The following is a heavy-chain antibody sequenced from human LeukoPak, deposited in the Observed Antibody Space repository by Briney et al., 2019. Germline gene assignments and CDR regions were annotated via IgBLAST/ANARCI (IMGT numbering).Heavy chain of an antibody. CDR1: GFTFSSYA. J-gene: IGHJ4*02. D-gene: IGHD3-22*01. CDR2: ISGSGGST. Sequence: GGSLRLSCAASGFTFSSYAMRWVRQAPGKGVEWGSAISGSGGSTYYADSVKGRFTISRDNSNNTLYLQINPLRAEDTAVYYCAKVEGAVYYYDSSGYYDYWGPGTLVPLSS. CDR3: AKVEGAVYYYDSSGYYDY. V-gene: IGHV3-23*01.